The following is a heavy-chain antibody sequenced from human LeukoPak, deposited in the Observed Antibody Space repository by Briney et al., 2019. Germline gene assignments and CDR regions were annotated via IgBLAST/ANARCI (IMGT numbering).Heavy chain of an antibody. CDR2: IYYSGST. D-gene: IGHD6-13*01. CDR1: GGSISSYY. J-gene: IGHJ4*02. Sequence: PSETLSLTCTVSGGSISSYYWSWIRQPPGKGLEWIGYIYYSGSTNYNPSLKSRVTISVDTSKNQFSLKLSSVTAADTAVYYCARRGSSSWYFDYWGQGTLVTASS. V-gene: IGHV4-59*08. CDR3: ARRGSSSWYFDY.